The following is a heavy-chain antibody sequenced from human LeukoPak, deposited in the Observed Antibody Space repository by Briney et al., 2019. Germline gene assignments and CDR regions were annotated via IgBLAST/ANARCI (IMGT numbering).Heavy chain of an antibody. Sequence: TGGSLRLSCAASGFTFSNFAMHWVRQAPGKGLDYVSAISSDGGSTSYANSVKGRFTISRDNSKNTLYLQMNSLRAEDTAIYYCAKSRGSYWVPEFDYWGQGTLVTVSS. V-gene: IGHV3-64*01. CDR2: ISSDGGST. CDR1: GFTFSNFA. D-gene: IGHD1-26*01. CDR3: AKSRGSYWVPEFDY. J-gene: IGHJ4*02.